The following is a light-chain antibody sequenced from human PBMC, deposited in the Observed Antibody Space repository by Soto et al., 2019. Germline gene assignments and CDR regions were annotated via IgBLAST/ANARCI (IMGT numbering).Light chain of an antibody. V-gene: IGKV3-20*01. J-gene: IGKJ4*01. Sequence: KMSAGALSLTTEERATLSCRASQTVRNNYLAWYQQKPGQAPRLLIYDASSRATGIPDRFSGGGSGTDFTLTISRLEPEDFAVYYCQEFSSYPLTFGGVGNVAIK. CDR1: QTVRNNY. CDR2: DAS. CDR3: QEFSSYPLT.